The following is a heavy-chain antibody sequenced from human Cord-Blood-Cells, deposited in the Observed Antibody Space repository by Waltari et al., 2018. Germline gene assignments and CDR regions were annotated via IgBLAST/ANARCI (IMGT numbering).Heavy chain of an antibody. J-gene: IGHJ6*02. CDR2: FDPEDGET. CDR3: ATPYSGSYYYYYGMDV. V-gene: IGHV1-24*01. D-gene: IGHD1-26*01. Sequence: QVQLVQSGAEVKKPGASVKVSCKVSGYTLTELSIPWVRQPPGKGLEWMGGFDPEDGETIYAQKFQGRVTMTEDTSTDTAYMELSSLRSEDTAVYYCATPYSGSYYYYYGMDVWGQGTTVTVSS. CDR1: GYTLTELS.